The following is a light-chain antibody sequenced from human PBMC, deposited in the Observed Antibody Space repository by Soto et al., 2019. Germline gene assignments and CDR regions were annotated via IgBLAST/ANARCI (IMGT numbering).Light chain of an antibody. Sequence: DIHMTQSPSSLSASVGYRFTITCRASQSISRYLNWYQQKPGKAPKLLMYAASSLQSGVPSRFSGSGSGTDFTLTISSLQPEDFETYYCQQSYSNPWTFGQGTKVDNK. V-gene: IGKV1-39*01. CDR2: AAS. CDR1: QSISRY. J-gene: IGKJ1*01. CDR3: QQSYSNPWT.